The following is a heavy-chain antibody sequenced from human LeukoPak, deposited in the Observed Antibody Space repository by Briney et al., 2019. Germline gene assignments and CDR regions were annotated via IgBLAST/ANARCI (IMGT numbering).Heavy chain of an antibody. D-gene: IGHD3-10*01. CDR3: ARAWEYYYGSGSYRGQPFDY. Sequence: PSETLSLTCAVYGGSFSGYYWSWIRQPPGKGLEWIGEINHSGSTNYNPSLKSRVTISVDTSKNQFSLKLSSVTAAVTAVYYCARAWEYYYGSGSYRGQPFDYWGQGTLVTVSS. V-gene: IGHV4-34*01. CDR1: GGSFSGYY. CDR2: INHSGST. J-gene: IGHJ4*02.